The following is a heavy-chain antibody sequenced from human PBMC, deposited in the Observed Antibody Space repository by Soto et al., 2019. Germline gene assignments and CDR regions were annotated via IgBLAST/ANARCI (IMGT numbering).Heavy chain of an antibody. D-gene: IGHD3-16*01. V-gene: IGHV4-30-4*01. CDR1: GGSTSSDNY. CDR3: AREGGESSDGLYYFDS. Sequence: SETLSLTCTVSGGSTSSDNYWSWIRQPPGKGLEWIGHIYYSGNTDYNPSLKSRLAISIDTSKNQFSLKLSSVAAADTAVYFCAREGGESSDGLYYFDSWGQGSLVTISS. CDR2: IYYSGNT. J-gene: IGHJ4*02.